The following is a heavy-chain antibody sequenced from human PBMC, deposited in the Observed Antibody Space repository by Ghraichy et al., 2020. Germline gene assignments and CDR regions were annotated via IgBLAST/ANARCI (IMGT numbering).Heavy chain of an antibody. V-gene: IGHV4-34*01. Sequence: SETLSLTCAVYGGSFSGYYWSWIRQPPGKGLEWIGEINHSGSTNYNASLKSRVTISVDTSKNQFSLKLSSVTAADTAVYYCAPGGGVYGSGSSKWFDPWGQGTLVTVSS. CDR3: APGGGVYGSGSSKWFDP. CDR2: INHSGST. J-gene: IGHJ5*02. D-gene: IGHD3-10*01. CDR1: GGSFSGYY.